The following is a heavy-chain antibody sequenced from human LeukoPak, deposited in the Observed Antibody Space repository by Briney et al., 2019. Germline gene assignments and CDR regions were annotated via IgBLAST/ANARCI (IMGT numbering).Heavy chain of an antibody. CDR1: GFTVSSNY. J-gene: IGHJ4*02. CDR3: AKDRGSSWTLFDY. V-gene: IGHV3-9*01. Sequence: GGSLRLSCAASGFTVSSNYMSWVRQAPGKGLEWVSGISWNSGSIGYADSVKGRFTISRDNAKNSLYLQMNSLRAEDTALYYCAKDRGSSWTLFDYWGQGTLVTVSS. CDR2: ISWNSGSI. D-gene: IGHD6-13*01.